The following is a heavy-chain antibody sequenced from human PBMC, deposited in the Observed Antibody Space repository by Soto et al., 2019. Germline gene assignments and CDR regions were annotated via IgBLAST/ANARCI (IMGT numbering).Heavy chain of an antibody. CDR1: GYTFTSYD. V-gene: IGHV1-8*01. J-gene: IGHJ5*02. Sequence: GASVKVSCKASGYTFTSYDINWVRQATGQGLEWLGWINPNNGNTGYAQNFQGRVTITRDTSISTAYMELSSLRSEDTAVYFCARKSSGTRQGFDPWGQGTLVTVSS. CDR3: ARKSSGTRQGFDP. D-gene: IGHD1-7*01. CDR2: INPNNGNT.